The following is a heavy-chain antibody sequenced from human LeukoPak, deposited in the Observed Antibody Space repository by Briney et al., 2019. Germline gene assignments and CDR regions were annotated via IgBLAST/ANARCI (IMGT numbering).Heavy chain of an antibody. J-gene: IGHJ4*02. CDR2: ISWNGGYI. CDR1: GFTFDNYA. Sequence: GGSLRLSCSPSGFTFDNYAVHCVRQAPGKGREWLSIISWNGGYIGYADSVKGRFTTTRDNAKKSLDLELYNLRAEDTAFHYCAKVRGTYSSGYFFHFWGQGTLVTVSS. V-gene: IGHV3-9*01. D-gene: IGHD6-19*01. CDR3: AKVRGTYSSGYFFHF.